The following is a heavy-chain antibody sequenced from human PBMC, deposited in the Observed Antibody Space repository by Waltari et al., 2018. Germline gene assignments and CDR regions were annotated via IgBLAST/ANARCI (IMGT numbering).Heavy chain of an antibody. D-gene: IGHD2-15*01. J-gene: IGHJ4*02. CDR2: VRGDGRA. V-gene: IGHV4-4*02. CDR3: ARDRGRGLYLDS. Sequence: QLRLHESGPGLVKPSGTLSLTCTVSGESMSTTDYWSWGRQPPGQGLEWIGQVRGDGRANYRPSFASRATISLDRSNEQFSLRVTSATAADTAVYYCARDRGRGLYLDSWGPGTLVTVSP. CDR1: GESMSTTDY.